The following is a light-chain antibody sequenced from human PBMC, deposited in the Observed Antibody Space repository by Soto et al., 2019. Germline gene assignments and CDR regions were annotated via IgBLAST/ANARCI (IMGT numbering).Light chain of an antibody. V-gene: IGLV3-21*02. CDR3: QVWDSSSDSVV. CDR1: NIGSKS. Sequence: SYELTQPPSVSVAPGQTARITCGGNNIGSKSVHWDQQKPGQAPVLVVYDDSDRPSGIPERFTGANSGNTATLTISRVEAEDEADYYSQVWDSSSDSVVFGGGTKVTVL. J-gene: IGLJ2*01. CDR2: DDS.